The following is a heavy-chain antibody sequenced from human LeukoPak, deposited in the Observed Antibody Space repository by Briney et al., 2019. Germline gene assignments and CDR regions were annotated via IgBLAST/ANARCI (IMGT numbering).Heavy chain of an antibody. CDR2: INPNSGGT. CDR1: GYTFTGYY. V-gene: IGHV1-2*02. D-gene: IGHD1-26*01. J-gene: IGHJ4*02. CDR3: ARGAEWELLSDY. Sequence: ASVKVSCKASGYTFTGYYMQWVRQAPGQGLEWMGWINPNSGGTNYAQKFQDRVTMTRDTSISTAYMDLSRLRSDDTAVYYCARGAEWELLSDYWGQGTLVTVSS.